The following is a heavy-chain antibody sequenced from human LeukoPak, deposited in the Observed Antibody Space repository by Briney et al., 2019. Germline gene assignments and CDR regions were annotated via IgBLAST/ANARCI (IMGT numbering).Heavy chain of an antibody. D-gene: IGHD2-2*01. CDR2: ISYDGSNK. V-gene: IGHV3-30*03. Sequence: GRSLRLSCAASGFTFSSYGMHWVRQAPGKGLEWVAVISYDGSNKYYADSVKGRFTISRDNSKNTLYLQMNSLRAEDTAVYYCARVYCSSTSCTLYGMDVWGQGTTVTVSS. CDR1: GFTFSSYG. J-gene: IGHJ6*02. CDR3: ARVYCSSTSCTLYGMDV.